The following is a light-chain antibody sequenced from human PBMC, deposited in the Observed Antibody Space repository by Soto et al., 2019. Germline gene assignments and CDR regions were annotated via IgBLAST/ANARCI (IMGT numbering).Light chain of an antibody. CDR2: EVS. J-gene: IGLJ3*02. V-gene: IGLV2-14*01. CDR1: SSDVGGYNY. CDR3: TSYTTSSTHWV. Sequence: QSALTQPASVSGSPGQSITISCTGTSSDVGGYNYVSWYQQHPDKAPKLMIYEVSNRPSGVSNRFSGSKSGNTASLTISGLQAEDEADYYCTSYTTSSTHWVFGGETNLTVL.